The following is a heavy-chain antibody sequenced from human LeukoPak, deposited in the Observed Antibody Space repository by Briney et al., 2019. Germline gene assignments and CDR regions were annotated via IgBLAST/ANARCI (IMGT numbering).Heavy chain of an antibody. CDR2: IYHSGST. CDR1: GGSISSSNW. V-gene: IGHV4-4*02. J-gene: IGHJ1*01. Sequence: PSGTLSLTCAVSGGSISSSNWWSWVRQPPGKGLEWIGEIYHSGSTNYNPSLKSRVTISVDKSKNQFSLKLSSVTAADTAVYYCARGMGQWPYPEYFQHWGLGTLVTVSS. CDR3: ARGMGQWPYPEYFQH. D-gene: IGHD6-19*01.